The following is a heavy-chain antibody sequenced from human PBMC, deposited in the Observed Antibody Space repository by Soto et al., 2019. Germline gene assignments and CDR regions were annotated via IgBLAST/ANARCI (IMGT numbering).Heavy chain of an antibody. CDR2: ISGSGGST. V-gene: IGHV3-23*01. D-gene: IGHD4-17*01. J-gene: IGHJ4*02. CDR3: APYVWSTVTTD. CDR1: GFTFSSYA. Sequence: GGSLRLSCAASGFTFSSYAMSWVRQAPGKGLEWVSAISGSGGSTYYADSVKGRFTISRDNSKNTLYLQMNSLRAEDTAVYYCAPYVWSTVTTDWGQGTLVTVSS.